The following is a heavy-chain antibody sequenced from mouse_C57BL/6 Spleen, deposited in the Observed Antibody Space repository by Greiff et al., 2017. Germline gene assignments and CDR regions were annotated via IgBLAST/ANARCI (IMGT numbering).Heavy chain of an antibody. J-gene: IGHJ2*01. V-gene: IGHV1-53*01. Sequence: QVHVKQPGTELVKPGASVKLSCKASGYTFTSYWMHWVKQRPGQGLEWIGNINPSNGGTNYNEKFKSKATLTVDKSSSTAYMQLSSLTSEDSAVYYCARSRGLGNYFDYWGQGTTLTVSS. CDR2: INPSNGGT. CDR1: GYTFTSYW. CDR3: ARSRGLGNYFDY. D-gene: IGHD4-1*01.